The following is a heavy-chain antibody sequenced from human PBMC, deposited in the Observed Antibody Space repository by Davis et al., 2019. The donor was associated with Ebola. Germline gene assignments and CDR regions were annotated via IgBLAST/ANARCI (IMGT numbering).Heavy chain of an antibody. CDR3: ARAQWLGISFDY. CDR1: GYTFTSYG. Sequence: ASVKVSCKASGYTFTSYGISWVRQAPGQGLEWMGWISAYNGNTNYAQKLQGRVTMTTDTSTSTAYMELRSLRSEDTAVYYCARAQWLGISFDYWGQGTLVTVSS. CDR2: ISAYNGNT. J-gene: IGHJ4*02. D-gene: IGHD6-19*01. V-gene: IGHV1-18*01.